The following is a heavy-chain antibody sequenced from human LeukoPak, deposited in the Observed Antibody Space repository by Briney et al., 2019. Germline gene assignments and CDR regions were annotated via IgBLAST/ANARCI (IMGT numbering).Heavy chain of an antibody. CDR2: INPNSGGT. CDR1: GYTFTGYY. J-gene: IGHJ4*02. D-gene: IGHD2-2*01. V-gene: IGHV1-2*02. CDR3: AIEVSCWPSDY. Sequence: ASVKVSCMASGYTFTGYYMHWVRQAPGQGLEWMGWINPNSGGTNYAQKFQGRVTMTRDTSISTAYMELSRLRSDNTAVYYCAIEVSCWPSDYWGQGTLVTVSS.